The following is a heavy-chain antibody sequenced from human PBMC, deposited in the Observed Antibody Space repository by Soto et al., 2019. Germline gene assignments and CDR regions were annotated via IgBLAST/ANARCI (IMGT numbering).Heavy chain of an antibody. Sequence: QVQLQESGPGLVKPSGTLSLTCAVSGGSISSSYWWNWVRQTPRGGLEWIGKIYHGGTTNYNPSLKNRVTISVVKSKNQFSLKLTSVTAADTAVYYCVSSLNYDFWRDGGRHFYFDYWGRGILATVSS. CDR3: VSSLNYDFWRDGGRHFYFDY. D-gene: IGHD3-3*01. V-gene: IGHV4-4*02. CDR1: GGSISSSYW. CDR2: IYHGGTT. J-gene: IGHJ4*02.